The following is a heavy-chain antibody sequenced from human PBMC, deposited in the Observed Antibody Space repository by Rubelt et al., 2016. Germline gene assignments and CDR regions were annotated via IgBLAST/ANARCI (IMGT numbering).Heavy chain of an antibody. J-gene: IGHJ4*02. CDR1: GGSFSGYY. D-gene: IGHD4-23*01. Sequence: QVQLQQWGAGLLKPSETLSLTCAVYGGSFSGYYWTWIRQPPGKGLEWIGYISYSGSANYNPSLKSRVTISVDTSKNQFSLKLSSVTATDTAVYYCARGNSAEYWGQGTLVTVSS. CDR2: ISYSGSA. CDR3: ARGNSAEY. V-gene: IGHV4-34*01.